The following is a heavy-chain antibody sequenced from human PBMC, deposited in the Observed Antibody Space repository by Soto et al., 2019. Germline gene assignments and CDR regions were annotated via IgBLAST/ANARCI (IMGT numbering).Heavy chain of an antibody. J-gene: IGHJ4*02. D-gene: IGHD5-18*01. CDR1: GYSFTSYW. V-gene: IGHV5-10-1*01. CDR2: IDPSDSYT. CDR3: ARHPGYGLYYFDY. Sequence: GESLKISYKGSGYSFTSYWISWVRQMPGKGLEWMGRIDPSDSYTNYNPSLRSRVTISVDTSKNQFSLKLSSVTAADTAVYYCARHPGYGLYYFDYWGQGTLVTVSS.